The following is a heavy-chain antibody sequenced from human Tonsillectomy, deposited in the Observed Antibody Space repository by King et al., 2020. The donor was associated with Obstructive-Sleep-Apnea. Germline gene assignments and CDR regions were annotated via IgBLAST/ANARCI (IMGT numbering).Heavy chain of an antibody. CDR1: GFTFDDYA. J-gene: IGHJ3*02. V-gene: IGHV3-9*01. CDR2: ISWNSGSI. D-gene: IGHD6-19*01. CDR3: AKDRASGWYNGAFDI. Sequence: VQLVESGGGLVQPGRSLRLSCAASGFTFDDYAMHWVRQAPGKGLEWVSGISWNSGSIGYADSVKGRFTISRDNAKNSLYLQMNSLRAEDTALYYCAKDRASGWYNGAFDIWGQGTMVTVSS.